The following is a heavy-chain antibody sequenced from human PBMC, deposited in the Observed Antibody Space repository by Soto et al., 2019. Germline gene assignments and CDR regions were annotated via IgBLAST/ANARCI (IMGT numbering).Heavy chain of an antibody. D-gene: IGHD6-13*01. Sequence: ASVKVSCKASGYTFTGYYMHWVRQAPGQGLEWMGWINPNSGGTNYAQKFQGWVTMTRDTSISTAYMELSRLRSDDTAVYYCAKQLVPGVVHDAFDIWGQGTMVTVSS. CDR1: GYTFTGYY. CDR3: AKQLVPGVVHDAFDI. CDR2: INPNSGGT. J-gene: IGHJ3*02. V-gene: IGHV1-2*04.